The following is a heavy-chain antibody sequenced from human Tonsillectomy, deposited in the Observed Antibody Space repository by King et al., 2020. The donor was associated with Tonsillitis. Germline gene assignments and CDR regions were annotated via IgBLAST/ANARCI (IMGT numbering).Heavy chain of an antibody. J-gene: IGHJ6*02. Sequence: QLQESGPGLVKPSQTLSLTCAVSGGSISSGGYSWSWIRQPPGKGLEWIGNVYYTGRTYYNPSLKSRPTISVDMSNNHFSLKVSSVTAADTAVYYCAREYFYGMDVWGQGTTVTVSS. CDR1: GGSISSGGYS. CDR2: VYYTGRT. CDR3: AREYFYGMDV. V-gene: IGHV4-30-4*07.